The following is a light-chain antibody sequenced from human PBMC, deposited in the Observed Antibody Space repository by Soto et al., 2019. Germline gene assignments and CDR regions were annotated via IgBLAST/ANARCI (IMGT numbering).Light chain of an antibody. CDR2: DVS. CDR3: SSYTGISTLGV. J-gene: IGLJ1*01. Sequence: QSALTQPASVSGSPGQSITISCTGTSSDVGTYNYVSWYQQRPGRAPKLMIYDVSNRPSGVSNRFSGSKSGNTASLTISGLQAEDEADYYCSSYTGISTLGVFGTGTKVTVL. V-gene: IGLV2-14*01. CDR1: SSDVGTYNY.